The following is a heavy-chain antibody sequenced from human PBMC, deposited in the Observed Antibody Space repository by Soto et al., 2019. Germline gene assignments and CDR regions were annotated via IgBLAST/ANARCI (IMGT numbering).Heavy chain of an antibody. D-gene: IGHD6-19*01. CDR3: ARVNEGYSSLWGYYGMDV. J-gene: IGHJ6*02. CDR2: ISSSSSYI. CDR1: GFTFSSYS. Sequence: EVQLVESGGGLVKPGGSLRLSCAASGFTFSSYSMNWVRQAPGKGLEWVSSISSSSSYIYYADSVKGRFTISRDNAKNSLYLQMNSLRAEDTAVYYCARVNEGYSSLWGYYGMDVWGQWTTVTVSS. V-gene: IGHV3-21*01.